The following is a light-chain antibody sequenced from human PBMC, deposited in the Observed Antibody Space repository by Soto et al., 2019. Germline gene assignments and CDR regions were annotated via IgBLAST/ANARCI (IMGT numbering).Light chain of an antibody. CDR1: SSNIGAGYD. CDR2: GNS. J-gene: IGLJ2*01. CDR3: QSYDSSLSGSKVV. Sequence: QLVLTQPPSVSGAPGQRVTISCTGSSSNIGAGYDVHWYQQLPGTAPKLLIYGNSNRPSGVPDRFSGSKSGTSASLAITGLQAEDEAHYYCQSYDSSLSGSKVVFGGGTQLTVL. V-gene: IGLV1-40*01.